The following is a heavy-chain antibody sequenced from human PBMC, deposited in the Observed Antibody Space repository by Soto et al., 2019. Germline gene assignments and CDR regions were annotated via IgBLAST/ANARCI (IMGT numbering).Heavy chain of an antibody. D-gene: IGHD3-3*01. J-gene: IGHJ6*03. V-gene: IGHV3-23*01. CDR2: ISGSGDNT. CDR3: AKDLGTDDFWSASYTYYYMDV. Sequence: EVQLLESGGGLVQPGGSLRQSCAASGFTFSSYALNWVRQAPGQGLEWVSVISGSGDNTYYADSVKGRFTISRDNSKNTLYLPMNSLRAEDTAVYYCAKDLGTDDFWSASYTYYYMDVWGKGTTVTVSS. CDR1: GFTFSSYA.